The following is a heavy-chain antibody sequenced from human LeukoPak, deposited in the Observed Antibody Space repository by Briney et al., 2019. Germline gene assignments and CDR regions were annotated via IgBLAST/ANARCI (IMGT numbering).Heavy chain of an antibody. Sequence: SETLSLTCTVSGGSISGSYWSWIRQPPGKGLEWIGYIYDSGSTNYNSSHKSRVTISADTSKNQFSLKLSSVTAADTAVYYCARQSGGVGTKLDYWGQGTLVTVSS. D-gene: IGHD3-16*01. CDR1: GGSISGSY. CDR3: ARQSGGVGTKLDY. J-gene: IGHJ4*02. CDR2: IYDSGST. V-gene: IGHV4-59*08.